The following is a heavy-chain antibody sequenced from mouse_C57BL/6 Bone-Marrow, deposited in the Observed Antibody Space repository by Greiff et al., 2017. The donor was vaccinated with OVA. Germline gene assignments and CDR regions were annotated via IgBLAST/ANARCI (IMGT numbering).Heavy chain of an antibody. CDR2: INPSSGYT. CDR1: GYTFTSYT. D-gene: IGHD2-1*01. J-gene: IGHJ3*01. CDR3: AREDGNWFAY. Sequence: QVQLQQSGAELARPGASVKMSCKASGYTFTSYTMHWVKQRPGQGLEWIGYINPSSGYTKYNQKFKDKATLTAVKSSSTAYMQLSSLTSEDSAVYYCAREDGNWFAYWGQGTLVTVSA. V-gene: IGHV1-4*01.